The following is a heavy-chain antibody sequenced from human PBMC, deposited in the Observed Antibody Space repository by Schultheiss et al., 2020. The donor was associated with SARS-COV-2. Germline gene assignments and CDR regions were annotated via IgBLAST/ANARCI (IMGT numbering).Heavy chain of an antibody. CDR3: ATNHTGPLAFDI. V-gene: IGHV4-34*01. CDR2: INHSGST. Sequence: QTLSLTCAVYGGSFSGYYWSWIRQPPGKGLEWIGEINHSGSTNYNPSLKSRVTISVDTSKNQFSLKLSSVTAADTAVYYCATNHTGPLAFDIWGQGTMVTVSS. CDR1: GGSFSGYY. D-gene: IGHD5-18*01. J-gene: IGHJ3*02.